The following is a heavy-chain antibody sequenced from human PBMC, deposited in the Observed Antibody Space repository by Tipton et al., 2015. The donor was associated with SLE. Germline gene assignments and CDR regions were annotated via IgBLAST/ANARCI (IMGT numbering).Heavy chain of an antibody. CDR1: GGSITSGSHY. CDR3: ARGPGYCSGGTCYEFYYYYGMDV. D-gene: IGHD2-15*01. CDR2: IYSSGSP. J-gene: IGHJ6*02. V-gene: IGHV4-61*09. Sequence: TLSLTCTVPGGSITSGSHYWTWIRQPAGKGLEWIGHIYSSGSPNYSPSLRSRATISVDTSKNQFSLKLSSVTAADTAVYYCARGPGYCSGGTCYEFYYYYGMDVWGQGTTVTVSS.